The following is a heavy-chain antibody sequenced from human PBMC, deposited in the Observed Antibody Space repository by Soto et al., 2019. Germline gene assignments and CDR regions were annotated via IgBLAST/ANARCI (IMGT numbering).Heavy chain of an antibody. V-gene: IGHV3-30-3*01. Sequence: GGSLTVSCTASGFPCSSYSMHLVRPDPGKGLEWVAVISYDGSNKYYADSVKGRFTISRDNSKNTLYLQMNSLRAEDTAVYYCARAEHPINYYDSSGTLDYWGQGTRVNVSA. J-gene: IGHJ4*02. CDR1: GFPCSSYS. D-gene: IGHD3-22*01. CDR3: ARAEHPINYYDSSGTLDY. CDR2: ISYDGSNK.